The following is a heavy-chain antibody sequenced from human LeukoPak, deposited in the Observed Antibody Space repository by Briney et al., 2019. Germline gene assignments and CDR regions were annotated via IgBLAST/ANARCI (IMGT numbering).Heavy chain of an antibody. CDR3: AKENRGYRYGLLDY. CDR1: GFTFDDYA. Sequence: GGSLRLSCAASGFTFDDYAMHWVRQAPGKGLEWVSLISWDGGSTYYADSVKGRSTISRDNSKNSLYLQMNSLRAEDTALYYCAKENRGYRYGLLDYWGQGTLVTVSS. V-gene: IGHV3-43D*03. D-gene: IGHD5-18*01. CDR2: ISWDGGST. J-gene: IGHJ4*02.